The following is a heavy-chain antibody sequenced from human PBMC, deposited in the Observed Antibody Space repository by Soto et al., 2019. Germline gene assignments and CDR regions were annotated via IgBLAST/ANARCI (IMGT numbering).Heavy chain of an antibody. CDR1: GGSISSGDYY. V-gene: IGHV4-30-4*01. CDR2: IYYSGST. J-gene: IGHJ4*02. D-gene: IGHD6-13*01. Sequence: PSETLSLTCTVSGGSISSGDYYWSWIRQPPGKGLEWIGYIYYSGSTYYNPSLKSRVTISVDTSKNQFSLKLTSVTAADTAVYYCARARATIAAAAIFACWGQGTLVTVSS. CDR3: ARARATIAAAAIFAC.